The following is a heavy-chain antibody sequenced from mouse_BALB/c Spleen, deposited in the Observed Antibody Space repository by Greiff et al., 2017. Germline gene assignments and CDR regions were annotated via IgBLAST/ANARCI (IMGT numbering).Heavy chain of an antibody. J-gene: IGHJ3*01. CDR2: ISDGGSYT. D-gene: IGHD2-1*01. CDR1: GFTFSDYY. Sequence: EVQLVESGGGLVKPGGSLKLSCAASGFTFSDYYMYWVRQTPEKRLEWVATISDGGSYTYYPDSVKGRFTISRDNAKNNLYLQMSSLKSEDTAMYYCARGYYGNYGGFAYWGQGTLVTVSA. CDR3: ARGYYGNYGGFAY. V-gene: IGHV5-4*02.